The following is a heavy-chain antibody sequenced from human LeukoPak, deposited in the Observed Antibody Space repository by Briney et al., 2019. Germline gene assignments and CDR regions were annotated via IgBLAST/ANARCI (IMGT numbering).Heavy chain of an antibody. Sequence: GGSLRLSCAASEFSVGSNYMTWVRQAPGKGLEWVSSISSSGGTTYYADSVKGRFTISRDYSKNTLYLQMNSLRAEDTAVYYCARGRGSYGYYFDYWGQGTLVTVSS. V-gene: IGHV3-23*01. CDR1: EFSVGSNY. CDR2: ISSSGGTT. D-gene: IGHD5-18*01. CDR3: ARGRGSYGYYFDY. J-gene: IGHJ4*02.